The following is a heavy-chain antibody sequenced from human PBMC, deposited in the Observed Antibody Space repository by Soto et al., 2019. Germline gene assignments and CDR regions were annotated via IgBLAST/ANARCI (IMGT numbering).Heavy chain of an antibody. CDR1: GFTFSSYA. J-gene: IGHJ4*02. CDR2: ISGSGGST. CDR3: AKDGHSRSWSDALDFDY. Sequence: GVRRLACAASGFTFSSYAMSWVRQAPGKGLEWVSAISGSGGSTYYADSVKGRFTISRDNSKNTLYLQMNSLRAEDTAVYYCAKDGHSRSWSDALDFDYWGQGTLVTVSS. V-gene: IGHV3-23*01. D-gene: IGHD6-13*01.